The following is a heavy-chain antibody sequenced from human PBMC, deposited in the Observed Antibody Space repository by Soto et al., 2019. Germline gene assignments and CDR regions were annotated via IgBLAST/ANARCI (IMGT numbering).Heavy chain of an antibody. V-gene: IGHV1-46*03. CDR2: INPSGGST. D-gene: IGHD1-26*01. CDR1: GYTFTSYY. J-gene: IGHJ4*02. Sequence: ASVKVSCKASGYTFTSYYMHWVRQAPGQGLEWMGIINPSGGSTSYAQKFQGRVTMTRDTSTSTVYMELSSLRSEDTAVYYCARGAPGWELPLTFDYWGKGPLVTVSS. CDR3: ARGAPGWELPLTFDY.